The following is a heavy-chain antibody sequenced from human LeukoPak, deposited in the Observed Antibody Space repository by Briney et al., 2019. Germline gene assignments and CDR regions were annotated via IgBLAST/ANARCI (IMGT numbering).Heavy chain of an antibody. Sequence: GGSLTLSCAASAFTFSSYAMHWVRQPPGKGLEWVAVISFDGSDKYYADSVKGRFTISRDNSKNTLYLQMNSLRAEDTAVYYCARDQHSEIGVGANDYWGQGTLVTVSS. CDR2: ISFDGSDK. CDR3: ARDQHSEIGVGANDY. V-gene: IGHV3-30-3*01. J-gene: IGHJ4*02. D-gene: IGHD1-26*01. CDR1: AFTFSSYA.